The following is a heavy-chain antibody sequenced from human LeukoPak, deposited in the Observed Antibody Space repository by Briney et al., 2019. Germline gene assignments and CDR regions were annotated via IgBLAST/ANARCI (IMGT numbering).Heavy chain of an antibody. J-gene: IGHJ6*04. CDR2: ISSSSSYI. Sequence: GGSLRLSCAASGFTFSSYSMNWVRQAPGKGLEWVSSISSSSSYIYYADSVKGRFTISRDNAKNSMYLQMNSLRAEDTAVYYCARGGRGGYCSGGSCYSGHGMDVWGKGTTVTVSS. V-gene: IGHV3-21*01. D-gene: IGHD2-15*01. CDR1: GFTFSSYS. CDR3: ARGGRGGYCSGGSCYSGHGMDV.